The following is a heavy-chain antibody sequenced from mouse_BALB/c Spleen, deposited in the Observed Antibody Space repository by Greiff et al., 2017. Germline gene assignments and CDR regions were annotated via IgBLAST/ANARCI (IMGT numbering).Heavy chain of an antibody. D-gene: IGHD4-1*02. CDR2: IDPSDSET. J-gene: IGHJ2*01. Sequence: VQLQQSGPQLVRPGASVKISCKASGYSFTSYWMHWVKQRPGQGLEWIGMIDPSDSETRLNQKFKDKATLTVDKSSSTAYMQLSSPTSEDSAVYYCARSGDRATGTFDYGGRGTTRAVAS. CDR1: GYSFTSYW. V-gene: IGHV1S126*01. CDR3: ARSGDRATGTFDY.